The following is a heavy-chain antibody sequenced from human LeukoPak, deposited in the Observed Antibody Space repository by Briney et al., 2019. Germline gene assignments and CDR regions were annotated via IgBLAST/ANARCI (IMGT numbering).Heavy chain of an antibody. Sequence: GGSLRLPCPPPGFTFSSSWLHWAPQAPGKGLGWVSRVNSVGSSTSYADSVKGRFTSSRDNAKNTLYLQMNSLRAEDTAVYYCARDPGFWSGYYVAGSYYFDYWGQGTLVTVSS. V-gene: IGHV3-74*01. CDR2: VNSVGSST. J-gene: IGHJ4*02. CDR1: GFTFSSSW. D-gene: IGHD3-3*01. CDR3: ARDPGFWSGYYVAGSYYFDY.